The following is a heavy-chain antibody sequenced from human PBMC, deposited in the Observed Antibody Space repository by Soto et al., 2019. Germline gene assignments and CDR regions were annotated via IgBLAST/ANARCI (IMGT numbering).Heavy chain of an antibody. J-gene: IGHJ4*02. CDR1: GGTFSSYT. CDR3: ATRMTTVTAVDY. V-gene: IGHV1-69*02. CDR2: IIPILGIA. Sequence: QVQLVQSGAEVKKPGSSVKVSCKASGGTFSSYTISWVRQAPGQGLEWMGRIIPILGIANYAQKFQGRVTITADKSTSTAYMELSSLRSEDTAVYYCATRMTTVTAVDYWGQGPMVTVSS. D-gene: IGHD4-17*01.